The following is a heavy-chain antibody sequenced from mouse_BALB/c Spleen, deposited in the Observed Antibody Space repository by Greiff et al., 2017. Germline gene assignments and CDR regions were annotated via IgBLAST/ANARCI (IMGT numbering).Heavy chain of an antibody. D-gene: IGHD2-1*01. V-gene: IGHV1-18*01. CDR2: INPNNGGT. J-gene: IGHJ3*01. CDR3: ARGNYGKGTWFAY. CDR1: GYTFTEYT. Sequence: EVQGVESGPELVKPGASVKISCKTSGYTFTEYTMHWVKQSHGKSLEWIGGINPNNGGTSYNQKFKGKATLTVDKSSSTAYMELRSLTSEDSAVYYCARGNYGKGTWFAYWGQGTLVTVSA.